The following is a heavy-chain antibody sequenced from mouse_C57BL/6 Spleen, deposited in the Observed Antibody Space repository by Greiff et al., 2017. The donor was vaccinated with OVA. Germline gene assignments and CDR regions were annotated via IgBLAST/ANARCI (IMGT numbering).Heavy chain of an antibody. D-gene: IGHD1-1*01. J-gene: IGHJ1*03. CDR2: INPSNGGT. V-gene: IGHV1-53*01. CDR1: GYTFTSYW. CDR3: ARSITTVVATYWYFDV. Sequence: QVQLQQPGTELVKPGASVKLSCKASGYTFTSYWMHWVKQRPGQGLEWIGNINPSNGGTNYNEKFKSKATLTVDKSSSTAYMQLSSLTSEDSAVYYCARSITTVVATYWYFDVWGTGTTVTVSS.